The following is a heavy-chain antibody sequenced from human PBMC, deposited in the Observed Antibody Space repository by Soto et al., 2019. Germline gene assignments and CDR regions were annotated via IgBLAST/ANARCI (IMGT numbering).Heavy chain of an antibody. V-gene: IGHV1-69*01. CDR1: GGTFSSYA. CDR2: IIPIFGTA. Sequence: QVQLVQSGAEVKKPGSSVKVSCKASGGTFSSYAISWVRQAPGQGLEWMGGIIPIFGTANYPQKFQGRVTITADESTSTAYMELSSLRSEDTAVYYCARDLGGYCSGGSCYSGAFDIWGQGTMVTVSS. J-gene: IGHJ3*02. CDR3: ARDLGGYCSGGSCYSGAFDI. D-gene: IGHD2-15*01.